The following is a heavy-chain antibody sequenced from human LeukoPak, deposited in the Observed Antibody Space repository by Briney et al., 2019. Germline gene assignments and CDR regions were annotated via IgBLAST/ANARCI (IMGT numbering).Heavy chain of an antibody. Sequence: PGGSLRLSCAASGFTVGNNYMNWVRQAPGRGLEWVSLIFSHGETSYADSVKGRFTISRDNSKNTLYLQMNGLRVEDTAVYYCARGRGTTGTTLRGGAFDIWGQGTMVTVSS. CDR2: IFSHGET. CDR3: ARGRGTTGTTLRGGAFDI. D-gene: IGHD1-1*01. CDR1: GFTVGNNY. V-gene: IGHV3-66*01. J-gene: IGHJ3*02.